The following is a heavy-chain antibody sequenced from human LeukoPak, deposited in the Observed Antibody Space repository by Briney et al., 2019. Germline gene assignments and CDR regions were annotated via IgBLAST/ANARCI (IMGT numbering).Heavy chain of an antibody. CDR2: INPSGGST. CDR1: GYTFTSYY. J-gene: IGHJ5*02. Sequence: ASVKVSCKASGYTFTSYYMHWVRQASGQGLEWMGIINPSGGSTSYAQKFQGRVTMTRDTSTSTVYMELSSLRSEDTAVYYCARGPAGPAARARRWFDPWGQGTLVTVSS. D-gene: IGHD2-2*01. CDR3: ARGPAGPAARARRWFDP. V-gene: IGHV1-46*01.